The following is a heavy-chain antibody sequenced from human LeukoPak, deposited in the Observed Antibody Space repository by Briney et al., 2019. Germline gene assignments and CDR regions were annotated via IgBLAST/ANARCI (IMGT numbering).Heavy chain of an antibody. CDR1: GFTFSSYW. J-gene: IGHJ4*02. CDR3: AKETTRDYYDSSGYLDY. CDR2: IKKDGTEK. Sequence: GSLRLSCAASGFTFSSYWMSWVRQAPGKGLEWVANIKKDGTEKKYVDSVKGRFTISRDNAKNSLYLQMNSLRAEDMALYYCAKETTRDYYDSSGYLDYWGQGTPVTVSS. V-gene: IGHV3-7*03. D-gene: IGHD3-22*01.